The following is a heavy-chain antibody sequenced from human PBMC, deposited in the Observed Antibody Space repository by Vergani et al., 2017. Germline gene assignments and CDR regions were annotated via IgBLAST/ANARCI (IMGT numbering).Heavy chain of an antibody. Sequence: QVQLVESGGGLVKPGGSLRLFCAASGFSFSDHYMTWIRQAPGKGLEWVSYISNSGNTIEYADSVKGRFSISRDNAKSSLFLQMDSLRAEDTAVYYCARDHRDYNNYPGTFDLWGQGSMVTVSS. D-gene: IGHD5-24*01. V-gene: IGHV3-11*01. CDR2: ISNSGNTI. CDR3: ARDHRDYNNYPGTFDL. CDR1: GFSFSDHY. J-gene: IGHJ3*01.